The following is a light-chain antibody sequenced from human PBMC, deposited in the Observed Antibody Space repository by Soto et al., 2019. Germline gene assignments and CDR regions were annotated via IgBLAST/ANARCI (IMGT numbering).Light chain of an antibody. J-gene: IGLJ2*01. Sequence: QSALTQPASVSGSPGQSIAISCIGSSSDVGGYNYVSWYQHHPGKAPKVLIYDVSNRPSGVSNRFSGSKSGNTASLTITGLQAEDEADYYCSSYTSSSTRVFGGGTQLTVL. CDR3: SSYTSSSTRV. V-gene: IGLV2-14*03. CDR1: SSDVGGYNY. CDR2: DVS.